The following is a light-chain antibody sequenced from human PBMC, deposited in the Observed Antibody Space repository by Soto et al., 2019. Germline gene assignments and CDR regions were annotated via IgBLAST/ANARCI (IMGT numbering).Light chain of an antibody. CDR1: QSVSTN. CDR2: GAS. Sequence: EIVMTQSPATLSVSPGARAPLSCRASQSVSTNLAWYQQKPGQAPRLLIYGASTRATGIPARFSGSGSGTEFTLTISSLQSEDFVLYYCQQYNNWPWTFGQGTKVDIK. CDR3: QQYNNWPWT. V-gene: IGKV3-15*01. J-gene: IGKJ1*01.